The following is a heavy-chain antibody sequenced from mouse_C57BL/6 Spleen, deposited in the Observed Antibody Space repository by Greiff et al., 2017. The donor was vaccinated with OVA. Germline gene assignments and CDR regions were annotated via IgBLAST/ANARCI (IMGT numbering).Heavy chain of an antibody. CDR3: AREGQPRFEY. CDR2: IDPANGNT. V-gene: IGHV14-3*01. D-gene: IGHD3-3*01. J-gene: IGHJ3*01. Sequence: VQLKESVAELVRPGASVKLSCTASGFNIKNPYMHWVKQRPEQGLEWIGRIDPANGNTKYAPKFQGKATITADTSSNTAYLQLSSLTYEDTAIYYCAREGQPRFEYWGQGTLVTVSA. CDR1: GFNIKNPY.